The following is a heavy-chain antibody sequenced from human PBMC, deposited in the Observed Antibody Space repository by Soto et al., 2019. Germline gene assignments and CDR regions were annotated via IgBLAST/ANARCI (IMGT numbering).Heavy chain of an antibody. D-gene: IGHD6-19*01. Sequence: SETLSLTCTVPGGSIGVSDHSLSWIRQPPGKGLEWIGYIHDSGKIYYNPSLKGRPSISVDTSKNQFSLRLSSVTAADPAVYYCARGVAGGWEERGYIDYRGKGSIVALSS. V-gene: IGHV4-30-4*02. CDR2: IHDSGKI. J-gene: IGHJ4*02. CDR3: ARGVAGGWEERGYIDY. CDR1: GGSIGVSDHS.